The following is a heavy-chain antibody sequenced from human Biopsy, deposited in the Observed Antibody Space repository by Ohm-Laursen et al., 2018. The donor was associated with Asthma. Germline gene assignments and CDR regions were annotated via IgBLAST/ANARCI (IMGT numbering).Heavy chain of an antibody. V-gene: IGHV3-30*03. J-gene: IGHJ3*02. CDR3: ARESGQDSGGTGAFDR. CDR2: ISSDGHNK. CDR1: GFVFSQSG. Sequence: RPLRLSCSASGFVFSQSGMHWVRQAPGKGLEWVALISSDGHNKYYKDSVKGRFTISRDNSKLRLYLEINSLRVEDSAVYYCARESGQDSGGTGAFDRWGQGIMVAVSS. D-gene: IGHD4-23*01.